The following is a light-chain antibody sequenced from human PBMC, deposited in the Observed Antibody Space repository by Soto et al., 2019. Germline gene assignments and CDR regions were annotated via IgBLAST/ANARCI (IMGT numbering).Light chain of an antibody. V-gene: IGKV4-1*01. CDR2: WAS. J-gene: IGKJ1*01. Sequence: DVVMTQFPDSLAVSLGERATLSCKSGQGLLYTPNNYNYVAWYQQKAGQPPKLLIYWASTRESGVPDRFSGSGFGTDFNLTISSLQAEDVAVYFCQQYYSAPGTFGQGTRVEIK. CDR1: QGLLYTPNNYNY. CDR3: QQYYSAPGT.